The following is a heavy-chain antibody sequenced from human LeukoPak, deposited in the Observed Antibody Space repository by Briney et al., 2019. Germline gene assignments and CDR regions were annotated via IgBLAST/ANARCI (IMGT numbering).Heavy chain of an antibody. D-gene: IGHD4-11*01. CDR3: AKDRHTVTTFDY. V-gene: IGHV3-30*18. J-gene: IGHJ4*02. Sequence: PGRSLRLSCAASGFTFSSFGMHWVRQAPGKGLEWVAVISYDGRNEYYADSVKDRFTISRDNSKNTVYLQMNSLRPEDTAVYCCAKDRHTVTTFDYWGQGTLVTVSS. CDR2: ISYDGRNE. CDR1: GFTFSSFG.